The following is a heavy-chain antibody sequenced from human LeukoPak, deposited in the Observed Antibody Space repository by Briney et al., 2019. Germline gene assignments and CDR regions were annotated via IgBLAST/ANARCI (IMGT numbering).Heavy chain of an antibody. CDR2: IYTSGST. Sequence: SETLSLTCAVYGGSFSGYYWSWIRQPAGKGLEWIGRIYTSGSTNYNPSLKSRVTMSVDTSKNQFSLKLSSVTAADAAVYYCARVLDDSSGYYLDYWGQGTLVTVSS. J-gene: IGHJ4*02. D-gene: IGHD3-22*01. CDR3: ARVLDDSSGYYLDY. CDR1: GGSFSGYY. V-gene: IGHV4-59*10.